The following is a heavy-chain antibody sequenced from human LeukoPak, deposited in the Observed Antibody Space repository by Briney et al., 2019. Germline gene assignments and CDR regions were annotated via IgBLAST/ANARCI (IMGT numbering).Heavy chain of an antibody. CDR1: GGSISSSSYY. V-gene: IGHV4-39*01. D-gene: IGHD6-6*01. J-gene: IGHJ4*02. CDR2: IYYTGST. CDR3: TSEISSASNY. Sequence: SETLPLTCTVSGGSISSSSYYWGWIRQPPGEGLEWIGSIYYTGSTYYSPSLKSRVTISADTSKNEFSLKLSSVTAADTAVYYCTSEISSASNYWGQGTLVTVSS.